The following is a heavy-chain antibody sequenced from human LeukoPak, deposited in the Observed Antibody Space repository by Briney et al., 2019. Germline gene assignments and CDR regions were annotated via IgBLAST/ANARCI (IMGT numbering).Heavy chain of an antibody. CDR1: GFTVSSNY. CDR2: IYSGGTT. Sequence: GGSLRLSCAASGFTVSSNYMSWVRQAPGKGLEWASVIYSGGTTYYADSVKGRFTISRDNSKNTLYLQMNSLRAEDTAVYYCARGRGDWVTTVTTGDYWGQGTLVTVSS. D-gene: IGHD4-11*01. V-gene: IGHV3-66*01. CDR3: ARGRGDWVTTVTTGDY. J-gene: IGHJ4*02.